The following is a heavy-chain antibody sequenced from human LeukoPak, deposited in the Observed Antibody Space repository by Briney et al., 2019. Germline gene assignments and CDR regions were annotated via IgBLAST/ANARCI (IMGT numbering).Heavy chain of an antibody. V-gene: IGHV1-46*01. CDR1: GYTFTSYY. D-gene: IGHD1-26*01. CDR2: INPSGGST. CDR3: ARLSWDYYFDY. Sequence: ASVKVSCKASGYTFTSYYTHWVRQAPGQGLEWMGIINPSGGSTSYAQKFQGRVTISADESTSTAYMELSRLRSEDTAVYYCARLSWDYYFDYWGQGTLVTVSS. J-gene: IGHJ4*02.